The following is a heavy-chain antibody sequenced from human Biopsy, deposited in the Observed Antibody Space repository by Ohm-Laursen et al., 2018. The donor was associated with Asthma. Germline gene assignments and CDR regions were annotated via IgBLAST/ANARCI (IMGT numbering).Heavy chain of an antibody. D-gene: IGHD3-3*02. CDR2: IKHDGTEK. V-gene: IGHV3-7*01. Sequence: SLRLSCAASGFTFGDYWMSWARQVPGKGLEWVVNIKHDGTEKNHVDSLKGRFTISRDNAKNSLYLQMNSLRAEDTAVYYCARTFHFWSPYHAEHYQLWGQDTLVTVPS. CDR3: ARTFHFWSPYHAEHYQL. CDR1: GFTFGDYW. J-gene: IGHJ1*01.